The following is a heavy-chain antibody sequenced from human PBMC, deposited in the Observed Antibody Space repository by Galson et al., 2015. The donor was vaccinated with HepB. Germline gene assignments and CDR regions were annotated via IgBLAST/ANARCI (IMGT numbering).Heavy chain of an antibody. CDR3: ARRSGYDFGGYWYFDL. J-gene: IGHJ2*01. V-gene: IGHV4-59*08. CDR2: IYYSGST. Sequence: SETLSLTCTVSGGSISSYYWSWIRQPPGKGLEWIGYIYYSGSTNYNPSLKSRVTISVDTSKNQFSLKLSSVTAADTAVYYCARRSGYDFGGYWYFDLWGRGTLVTVSS. CDR1: GGSISSYY. D-gene: IGHD5-12*01.